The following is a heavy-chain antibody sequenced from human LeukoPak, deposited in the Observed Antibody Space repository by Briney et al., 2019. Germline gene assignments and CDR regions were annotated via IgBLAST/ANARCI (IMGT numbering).Heavy chain of an antibody. CDR3: AKANFPEYYYDSSGYDWFDP. CDR2: ISSSNHAI. J-gene: IGHJ5*02. CDR1: GFIFSSYS. V-gene: IGHV3-48*02. D-gene: IGHD3-22*01. Sequence: GGSLRLSYAASGFIFSSYSMSWVRQAPGKGLEWLSYISSSNHAIYYADSVKGRFTISRDNAKNSLFLQMNSLRDEDTAVYYCAKANFPEYYYDSSGYDWFDPWGQGTLVTVSS.